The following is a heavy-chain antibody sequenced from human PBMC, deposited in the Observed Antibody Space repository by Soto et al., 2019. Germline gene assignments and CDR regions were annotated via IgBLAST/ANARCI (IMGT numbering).Heavy chain of an antibody. CDR1: GGTFSSYA. CDR3: ARDAPYSSSWFNWFDP. Sequence: EASVKVSCKASGGTFSSYAISWVRQAPGQGLEWMGGIIPIFGTANYAQKFQGRATITADESTSTAYMELSSLRSEDTAVYYCARDAPYSSSWFNWFDPWGQGTLVTVSS. J-gene: IGHJ5*02. CDR2: IIPIFGTA. D-gene: IGHD6-13*01. V-gene: IGHV1-69*13.